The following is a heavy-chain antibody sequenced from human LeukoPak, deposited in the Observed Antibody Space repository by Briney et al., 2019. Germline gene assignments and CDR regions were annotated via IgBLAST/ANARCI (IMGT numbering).Heavy chain of an antibody. CDR1: VGSISSYY. J-gene: IGHJ4*02. CDR2: IYYSGST. V-gene: IGHV4-59*01. Sequence: SETLSLTCTVSVGSISSYYWSWLPQPPGKGLEWRGNIYYSGSTNYNPSLKSRVTISVETSKNQFSLKLGPAAAAEHAVYYFARGIAARLRWGQGTLVTVSS. CDR3: ARGIAARLR. D-gene: IGHD6-6*01.